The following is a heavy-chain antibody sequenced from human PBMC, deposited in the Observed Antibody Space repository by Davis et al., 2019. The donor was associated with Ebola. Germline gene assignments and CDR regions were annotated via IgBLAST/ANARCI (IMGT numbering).Heavy chain of an antibody. V-gene: IGHV4-30-4*01. J-gene: IGHJ4*02. CDR2: IYHSGIT. CDR3: AREASGPDY. D-gene: IGHD5-12*01. Sequence: SETLSLTCTVSGASISSGDFHWSWIRQSPGKGLEWIGFIYHSGITYYNPSLKSRVSISVDTSKNHFSLKLSSVTAADTAVYYCAREASGPDYWGQGTLVTVSS. CDR1: GASISSGDFH.